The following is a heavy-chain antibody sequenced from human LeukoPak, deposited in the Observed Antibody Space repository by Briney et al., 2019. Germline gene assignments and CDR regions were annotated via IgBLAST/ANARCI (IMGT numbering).Heavy chain of an antibody. V-gene: IGHV4-38-2*01. CDR1: GYSISSGYY. J-gene: IGHJ3*01. CDR3: ARGHSSFDA. Sequence: PSETLSLTCAVSGYSISSGYYWGWIRQPPGKGLEWIGSIYHSGSTYYNPSLKSRVTISVDTSKNQFSLNVSSVTAADTAVYYCARGHSSFDAWGQGTMVTVSS. CDR2: IYHSGST. D-gene: IGHD2-21*01.